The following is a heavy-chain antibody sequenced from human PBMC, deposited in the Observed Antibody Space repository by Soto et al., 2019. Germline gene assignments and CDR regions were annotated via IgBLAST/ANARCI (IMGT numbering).Heavy chain of an antibody. D-gene: IGHD6-13*01. CDR3: ARSSSAPAEPFDY. CDR2: FVPKVGKA. J-gene: IGHJ4*02. CDR1: GYAISVYP. Sequence: GALVKLSRKISGYAISVYPMRWRIQTPGKGLEWMGGFVPKVGKANYAQKFQGRVTITADESTSTAYMELSGLRSEDTAVYYCARSSSAPAEPFDYWGQGTLVTVSS. V-gene: IGHV1-69*01.